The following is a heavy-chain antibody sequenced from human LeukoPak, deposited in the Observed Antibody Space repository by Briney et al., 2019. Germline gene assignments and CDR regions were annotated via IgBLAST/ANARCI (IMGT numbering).Heavy chain of an antibody. V-gene: IGHV1-69*13. CDR3: ARTWIHKNWFDP. D-gene: IGHD5-12*01. Sequence: SVTVSCTASGGTFSSYAISWVRQAPGQGLEWMGGIIPIFGTANYAQKLQGRVTITADESTSTAYMELSSLRSEDTAVYYCARTWIHKNWFDPWGQGTLVTVSS. J-gene: IGHJ5*02. CDR2: IIPIFGTA. CDR1: GGTFSSYA.